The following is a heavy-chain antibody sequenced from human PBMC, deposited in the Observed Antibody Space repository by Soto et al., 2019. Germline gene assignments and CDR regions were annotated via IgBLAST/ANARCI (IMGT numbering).Heavy chain of an antibody. D-gene: IGHD3-10*01. Sequence: SETLSVTWTVSGGTISSGGYYWSWLRQHPGKGLEWIGEINHSGSTNYNPSLKSRVTISVDTSKNQFSLKLSSVTAADTAVYYCARKVRGVPRGWFDPWGQGTLVTVSS. V-gene: IGHV4-34*01. CDR3: ARKVRGVPRGWFDP. CDR1: GGTISSGGYY. CDR2: INHSGST. J-gene: IGHJ5*02.